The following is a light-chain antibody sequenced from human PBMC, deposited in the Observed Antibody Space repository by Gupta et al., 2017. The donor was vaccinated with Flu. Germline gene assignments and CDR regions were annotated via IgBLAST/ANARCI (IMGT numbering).Light chain of an antibody. CDR2: AAS. CDR1: QGISNY. Sequence: DIQMTQSPSSLSASVGDRVIITCRASQGISNYLAWYQQRPGKVPKLLIYAASALQSGVPSRFSGSGCGTDFTLTISSRQPEDVATYYCQKDNSAPPLTFGGGTKVEIK. J-gene: IGKJ4*01. V-gene: IGKV1-27*01. CDR3: QKDNSAPPLT.